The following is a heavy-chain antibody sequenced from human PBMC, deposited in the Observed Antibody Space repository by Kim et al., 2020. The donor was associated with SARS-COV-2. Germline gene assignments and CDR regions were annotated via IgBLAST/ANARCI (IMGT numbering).Heavy chain of an antibody. CDR1: GFTFDDYA. D-gene: IGHD3-16*01. V-gene: IGHV3-9*01. CDR3: AKDGIRDGGCGMDV. Sequence: GGSLRLSCAASGFTFDDYAMHWVRQAPGKGLEWVSGISWNSGSIGYADSVKGRFTISRDNAKNSLYLQMNSLRAEDTALYYCAKDGIRDGGCGMDVWGQGTTVTVSS. CDR2: ISWNSGSI. J-gene: IGHJ6*02.